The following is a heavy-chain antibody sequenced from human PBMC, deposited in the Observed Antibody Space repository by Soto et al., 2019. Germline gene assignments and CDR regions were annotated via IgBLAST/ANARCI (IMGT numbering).Heavy chain of an antibody. V-gene: IGHV3-30-3*01. J-gene: IGHJ4*02. CDR3: ARDEAMVREIDY. CDR1: GFTFSSYA. D-gene: IGHD3-10*01. CDR2: ISYDGSNK. Sequence: QVQLVESGGGVVQPGRSLRLSCAASGFTFSSYAMHWVRQAPGKGLEWVAVISYDGSNKYYADSVKGRFTISRDNSKNTLYLQMNSLRAEDTAVYYCARDEAMVREIDYWGQGTLVTVSS.